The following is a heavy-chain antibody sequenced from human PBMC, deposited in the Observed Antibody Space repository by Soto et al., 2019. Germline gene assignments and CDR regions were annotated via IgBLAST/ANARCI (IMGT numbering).Heavy chain of an antibody. CDR1: GYSFTSYW. Sequence: PGESLKISCKGSGYSFTSYWIGWVRQMPGKGLEWMGIIYPGDSDTRYSPSFQGQVTISADKSISTAYLQWSSLEASDTAMYYCARHLGAVTGGAYYYYMDVWGKGTTVTVSS. V-gene: IGHV5-51*01. J-gene: IGHJ6*03. CDR3: ARHLGAVTGGAYYYYMDV. D-gene: IGHD7-27*01. CDR2: IYPGDSDT.